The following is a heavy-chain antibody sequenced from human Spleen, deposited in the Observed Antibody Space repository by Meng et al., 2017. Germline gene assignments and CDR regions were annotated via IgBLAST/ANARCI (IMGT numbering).Heavy chain of an antibody. J-gene: IGHJ5*02. CDR3: VRSSAWVRTGFDP. Sequence: QVQLQQWGAGLLKPSDTLSLTCAVYGGSFSGYYWSWIRQPPGKGLEWIGSIGHSGFTYYTPSLKSRVTVSIDTSRNQFSLWLTSVTAADTAVYYCVRSSAWVRTGFDPWGQGTLVTVSS. D-gene: IGHD6-19*01. CDR2: IGHSGFT. V-gene: IGHV4-34*01. CDR1: GGSFSGYY.